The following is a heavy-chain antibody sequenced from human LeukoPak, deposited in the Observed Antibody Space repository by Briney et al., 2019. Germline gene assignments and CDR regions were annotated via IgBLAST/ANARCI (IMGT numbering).Heavy chain of an antibody. D-gene: IGHD3-22*01. CDR1: GFTFSSYW. CDR3: AKETGGYYDSSGSPV. Sequence: PGGSLRLSCAASGFTFSSYWMHWVRQVPGKGLEWVSAISGSGGSTYYADSVKGRFTISRDNSKNTLYLQMNSLRAEDTAVYYCAKETGGYYDSSGSPVWGQGTLVTVSS. J-gene: IGHJ4*02. CDR2: ISGSGGST. V-gene: IGHV3-23*01.